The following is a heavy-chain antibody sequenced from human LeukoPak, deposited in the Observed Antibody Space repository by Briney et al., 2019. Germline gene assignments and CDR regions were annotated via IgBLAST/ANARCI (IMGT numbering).Heavy chain of an antibody. D-gene: IGHD5-18*01. J-gene: IGHJ4*02. CDR3: ARGGGYSYGNPFDY. V-gene: IGHV4-61*02. CDR1: GVSISSSSYY. CDR2: IYTTGST. Sequence: PSENLSLTCTVSGVSISSSSYYWGWIRQPAGKGLERIGRIYTTGSTDYNPSLKRRVTISADTSKNHSSLKLRSVTAADTAVYYCARGGGYSYGNPFDYWGQGTLVTVSS.